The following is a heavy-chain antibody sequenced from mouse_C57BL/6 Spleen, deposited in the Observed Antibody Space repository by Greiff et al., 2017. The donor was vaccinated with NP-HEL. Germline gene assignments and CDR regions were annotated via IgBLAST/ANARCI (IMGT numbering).Heavy chain of an antibody. CDR3: ARVGGLRRYWYFDV. CDR1: GYTFTSYW. D-gene: IGHD2-4*01. J-gene: IGHJ1*03. Sequence: QVQLQQPGAELVMPGASVKLSCKASGYTFTSYWMHWVKQRPGQGLEWIGEIDPSDSYTNYNQKFKGKSTLTVDKSSSTAYMQLRSLTSEDSAVYYCARVGGLRRYWYFDVWGTGTTVTVSS. CDR2: IDPSDSYT. V-gene: IGHV1-69*01.